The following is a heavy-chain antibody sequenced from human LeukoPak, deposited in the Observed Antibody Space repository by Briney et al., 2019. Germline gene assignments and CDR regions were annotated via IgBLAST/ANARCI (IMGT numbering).Heavy chain of an antibody. D-gene: IGHD6-19*01. CDR1: GGSFSGYY. CDR2: INHSGST. CDR3: ARHAPRIAVAGTYYYYYMDV. Sequence: PSETLSLTCAVYGGSFSGYYWSWIRQPPGKGLEWIGEINHSGSTNYNPSLKSRVTISVDTSKNQFSLKLSSVTAADTAVYYCARHAPRIAVAGTYYYYYMDVWGKGTTVTISS. V-gene: IGHV4-34*01. J-gene: IGHJ6*03.